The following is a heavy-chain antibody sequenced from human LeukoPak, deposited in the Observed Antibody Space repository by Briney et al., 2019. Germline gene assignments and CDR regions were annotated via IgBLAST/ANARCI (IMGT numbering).Heavy chain of an antibody. V-gene: IGHV1-18*01. J-gene: IGHJ5*02. Sequence: ASVKVSCKASGYTFTSYGISWVRQAPGQGLEWMGWISAYNGNTSYAQKLQGRVTMTTDTSTSTAYMELRSLRSDDTAVYYCAREYSSSGGDWFDPWGQGTLVTVSS. D-gene: IGHD6-13*01. CDR2: ISAYNGNT. CDR1: GYTFTSYG. CDR3: AREYSSSGGDWFDP.